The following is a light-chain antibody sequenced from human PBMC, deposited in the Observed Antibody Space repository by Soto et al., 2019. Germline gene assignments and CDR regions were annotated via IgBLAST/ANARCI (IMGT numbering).Light chain of an antibody. CDR3: QSYDSSLSGYV. CDR2: GNS. J-gene: IGLJ1*01. CDR1: SSNIGADYD. V-gene: IGLV1-40*01. Sequence: QSALTQPPSVSGAPGQRVTISCTGSSSNIGADYDVHWYQQLPGTAPKLLIYGNSNRPSGVPDRFSGSKSGTSASLAITGLQAEDEADYYCQSYDSSLSGYVFGTGTQ.